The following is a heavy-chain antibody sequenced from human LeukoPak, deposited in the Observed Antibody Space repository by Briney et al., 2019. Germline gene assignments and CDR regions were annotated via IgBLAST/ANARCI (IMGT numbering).Heavy chain of an antibody. D-gene: IGHD2-2*02. V-gene: IGHV1-2*02. CDR2: INPHSGGT. J-gene: IGHJ6*03. Sequence: ASVKVSCKASGYTFTGYYIHWVRQAPGQGLEWMGWINPHSGGTKYAQKFQGRVTMTRDTSISTAYMELSRLRSDDTAVYYCARAAKYCSSTSCYTVYYYYYYMDVWGKGTTVTVSS. CDR1: GYTFTGYY. CDR3: ARAAKYCSSTSCYTVYYYYYYMDV.